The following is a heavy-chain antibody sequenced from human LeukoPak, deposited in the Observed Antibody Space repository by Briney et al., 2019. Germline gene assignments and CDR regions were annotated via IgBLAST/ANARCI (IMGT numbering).Heavy chain of an antibody. Sequence: GGSLRLSCAASGFTFSSYSMNWVRQAPAKGLEWVSSISSSSSYIHYADSVKGRFTISRDNAKNSLYLQMNSLRAEDTAVYYCARDRGGSYAASDYWGQGTLVTVSS. D-gene: IGHD1-26*01. J-gene: IGHJ4*02. V-gene: IGHV3-21*01. CDR1: GFTFSSYS. CDR2: ISSSSSYI. CDR3: ARDRGGSYAASDY.